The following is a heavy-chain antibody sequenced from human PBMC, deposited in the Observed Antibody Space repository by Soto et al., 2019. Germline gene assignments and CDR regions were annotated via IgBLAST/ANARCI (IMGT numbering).Heavy chain of an antibody. Sequence: GGSLRLSCAASGFTFSSYWMNWVRQAPGKGLEWVANINQDGSEKKYVDSVKGRFTISRDNAENSLYLQMNSLRADDTAVYYCARDPYDWNSNWFAPWGQGTLVTVSS. CDR1: GFTFSSYW. CDR2: INQDGSEK. D-gene: IGHD1-7*01. CDR3: ARDPYDWNSNWFAP. V-gene: IGHV3-7*05. J-gene: IGHJ5*02.